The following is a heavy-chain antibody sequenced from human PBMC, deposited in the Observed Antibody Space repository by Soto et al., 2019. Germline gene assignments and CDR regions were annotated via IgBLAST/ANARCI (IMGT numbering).Heavy chain of an antibody. V-gene: IGHV5-51*01. Sequence: VESLKSSCKGSGYIFTSYWIWCFRQMPVKVLEWMGIIYPGDSDTRYSPSFQGQVTISADKSISTAYLQWSSLKASDTAMYYCSSPVGHSGRPRPLMWGQGTLVTVSS. CDR3: SSPVGHSGRPRPLM. CDR1: GYIFTSYW. D-gene: IGHD1-26*01. CDR2: IYPGDSDT. J-gene: IGHJ4*02.